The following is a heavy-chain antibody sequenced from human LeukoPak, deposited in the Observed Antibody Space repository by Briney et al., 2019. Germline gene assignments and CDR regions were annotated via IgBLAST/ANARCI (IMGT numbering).Heavy chain of an antibody. CDR3: ARDSGYYGSGSYPDY. D-gene: IGHD3-10*01. V-gene: IGHV3-74*01. J-gene: IGHJ4*02. Sequence: GGSLRLSCAASGFTFSSYWMHWVRQTPGKGLIYISRINNDGSSANYADSVRGRFTISRDNAKNSLYLQMNSLRAEDTAVYYCARDSGYYGSGSYPDYWGQGTLVTVSS. CDR1: GFTFSSYW. CDR2: INNDGSSA.